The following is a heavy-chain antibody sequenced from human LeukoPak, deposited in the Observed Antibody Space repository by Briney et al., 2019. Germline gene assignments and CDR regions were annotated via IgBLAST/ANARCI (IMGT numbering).Heavy chain of an antibody. V-gene: IGHV3-9*01. Sequence: GGSLRLSCAASGFTFDDYAMHWVRQARGKGLEWVSGISLNSGSIGYADSVKGRFTISRDNAKNSLYLQMNSLRAEDTALYYCAKDIATGNRLYYFDYWGQGILVTVSS. CDR2: ISLNSGSI. D-gene: IGHD1-14*01. J-gene: IGHJ4*02. CDR3: AKDIATGNRLYYFDY. CDR1: GFTFDDYA.